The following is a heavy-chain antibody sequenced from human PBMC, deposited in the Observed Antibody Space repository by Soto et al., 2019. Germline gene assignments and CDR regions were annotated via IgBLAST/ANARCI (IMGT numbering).Heavy chain of an antibody. CDR3: ARDFEPLADY. J-gene: IGHJ4*02. D-gene: IGHD1-1*01. V-gene: IGHV3-30-3*01. CDR2: ISYDGSNK. Sequence: GGSLRLSCAASGFTFSSYAMHWVRQAPGKGLEWVAVISYDGSNKYYADSVKGRFTISRDNSKNTLYLQMNSLRAEDTAVYYCARDFEPLADYWGQGTLVTVSS. CDR1: GFTFSSYA.